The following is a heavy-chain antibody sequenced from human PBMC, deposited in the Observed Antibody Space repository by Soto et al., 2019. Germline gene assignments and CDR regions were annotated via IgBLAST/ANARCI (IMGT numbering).Heavy chain of an antibody. V-gene: IGHV1-2*02. CDR2: INPISGGA. Sequence: QVQLVQSGAEVKNPGASVKVSCKASGYRFTGYYIHWVRQAPGQALEWMGWINPISGGAAFAQKFQDRVTLTRDTSTSTAYMELNTLRSDDTAIYFCVRCANCYWGYFDSWGQGSLVAVPS. CDR1: GYRFTGYY. D-gene: IGHD2-8*02. CDR3: VRCANCYWGYFDS. J-gene: IGHJ5*01.